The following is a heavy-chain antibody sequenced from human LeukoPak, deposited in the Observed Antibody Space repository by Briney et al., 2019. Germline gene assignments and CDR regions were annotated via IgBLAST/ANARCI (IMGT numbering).Heavy chain of an antibody. V-gene: IGHV3-7*01. CDR2: IKKDGSEK. J-gene: IGHJ6*02. CDR1: GFTFNNFW. CDR3: ASLYGIDV. Sequence: RAGGSLRLSCSASGFTFNNFWMTWVRQAPGKGLEWVANIKKDGSEKYYVDSVKGRFTISGDNAKNLAFLQMNSLRVEDTAVYYCASLYGIDVWGQGSTVTVSS.